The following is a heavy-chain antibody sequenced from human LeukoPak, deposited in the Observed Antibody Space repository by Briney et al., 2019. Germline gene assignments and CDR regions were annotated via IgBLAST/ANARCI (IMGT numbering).Heavy chain of an antibody. V-gene: IGHV4-34*01. CDR2: INHSGST. CDR3: ARVLTYYGDYAVKYYYYYYGMDV. D-gene: IGHD4-17*01. J-gene: IGHJ6*02. CDR1: GGSISSYY. Sequence: NPSETLSLTCTVSGGSISSYYWSWIRQPPGKGLEWIGEINHSGSTNYNPSLKSRVTISVDTSKNQFSLKLSSVTAADTAVYYCARVLTYYGDYAVKYYYYYYGMDVWGQGTTVTVSS.